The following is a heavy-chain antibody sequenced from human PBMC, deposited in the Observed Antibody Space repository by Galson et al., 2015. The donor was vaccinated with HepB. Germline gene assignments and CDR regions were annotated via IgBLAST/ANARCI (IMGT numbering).Heavy chain of an antibody. V-gene: IGHV3-48*04. J-gene: IGHJ4*02. D-gene: IGHD3-10*01. CDR2: ITGSSTTI. CDR3: ARVGYGYYSSDY. Sequence: SLRLSCAASGFTFSTYSINWDRQAPGKGLEWVSYITGSSTTIHYADSVKGRFTISRDNAKNSVYLQMNSLRAEDTAVYYCARVGYGYYSSDYWGQGTLVTVSS. CDR1: GFTFSTYS.